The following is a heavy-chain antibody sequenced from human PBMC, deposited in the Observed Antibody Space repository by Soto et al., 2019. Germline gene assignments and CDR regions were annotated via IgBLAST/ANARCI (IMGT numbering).Heavy chain of an antibody. D-gene: IGHD3-3*01. CDR2: MSGGGGTA. Sequence: EVQLLESGGGLVQPGGSLRLSCAASGFTFSSYAMSWVRQAPGKGLEWVSGMSGGGGTAYYRDPGKGRFTISRDNSKQTLYLQMNSLRAEDTALYYCAKGPIFGVENIYDYWGQGTLVTVSS. V-gene: IGHV3-23*01. CDR3: AKGPIFGVENIYDY. J-gene: IGHJ4*02. CDR1: GFTFSSYA.